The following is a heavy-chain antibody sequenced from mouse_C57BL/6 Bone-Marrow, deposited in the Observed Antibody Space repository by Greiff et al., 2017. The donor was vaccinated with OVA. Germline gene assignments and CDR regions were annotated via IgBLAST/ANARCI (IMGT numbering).Heavy chain of an antibody. V-gene: IGHV2-5*01. Sequence: VMLVESGPGLVQPSQSLSITCTVSGFSLTSYGVHWVRQSPGKGLEWLGVIWRGGSTDYNAAFMSRLSITKDNSKSQVFFKMNSLQADDTAIYYCAKTLDGYYAFAYWGQGTLVTVSA. J-gene: IGHJ3*01. CDR2: IWRGGST. CDR1: GFSLTSYG. CDR3: AKTLDGYYAFAY. D-gene: IGHD2-3*01.